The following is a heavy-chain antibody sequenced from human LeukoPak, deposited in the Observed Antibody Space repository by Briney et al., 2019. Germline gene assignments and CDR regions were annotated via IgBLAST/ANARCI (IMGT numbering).Heavy chain of an antibody. Sequence: GGSLRLSCAASGFTFSSYAMSWVRQPPGKGLEWVSAISGSGGSTYYADSVKGRFTISRDNSNNTLYLQMNSLRAEDTAVYYCAKDRFASGDFDYWGQGTLVTVSS. CDR1: GFTFSSYA. D-gene: IGHD1-26*01. CDR2: ISGSGGST. J-gene: IGHJ4*02. V-gene: IGHV3-23*01. CDR3: AKDRFASGDFDY.